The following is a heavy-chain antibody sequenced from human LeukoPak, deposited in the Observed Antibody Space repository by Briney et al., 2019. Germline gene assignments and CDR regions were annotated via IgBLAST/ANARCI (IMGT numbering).Heavy chain of an antibody. Sequence: PSETLSLTCTVSGGSISRYHWSWVRQPPGKGLEWIGYIYSSGSTNYNPSLKSRVTISLDTSKNQFSLRLSSVTAADTAMYYCARRGIRRTATISDAFDIWGQGTMVTVSS. V-gene: IGHV4-59*01. J-gene: IGHJ3*02. D-gene: IGHD5-12*01. CDR2: IYSSGST. CDR3: ARRGIRRTATISDAFDI. CDR1: GGSISRYH.